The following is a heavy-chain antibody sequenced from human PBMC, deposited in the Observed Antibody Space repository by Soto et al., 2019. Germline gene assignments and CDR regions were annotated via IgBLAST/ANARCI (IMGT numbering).Heavy chain of an antibody. J-gene: IGHJ6*02. V-gene: IGHV3-30-3*01. CDR3: ARGADSSCYYSPYYYYYYGMDV. CDR1: GFTFSSYA. Sequence: QVQLVESGGGVVQPGRSLRLSCAASGFTFSSYAMHWVRQAPGKGLEWVAVISYDGSNKYYADSVKGRFTISRDNSKNTLYLQMNSLRAEDTAVYYCARGADSSCYYSPYYYYYYGMDVWGQGTTVTVSS. D-gene: IGHD3-22*01. CDR2: ISYDGSNK.